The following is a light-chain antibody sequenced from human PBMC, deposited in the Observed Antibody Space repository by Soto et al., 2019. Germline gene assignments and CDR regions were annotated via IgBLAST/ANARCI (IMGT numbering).Light chain of an antibody. V-gene: IGKV3-11*01. CDR3: QQRSNWPVT. J-gene: IGKJ1*01. Sequence: EIVLTQSPATLSLSPGERATLSCRASQSVSSYLAWYQQKPGQAPRLLIYDASSRATGIPARFSGSGSGTEFTHTISSLEPEDFAVYDCQQRSNWPVTFGQGTRVDIK. CDR2: DAS. CDR1: QSVSSY.